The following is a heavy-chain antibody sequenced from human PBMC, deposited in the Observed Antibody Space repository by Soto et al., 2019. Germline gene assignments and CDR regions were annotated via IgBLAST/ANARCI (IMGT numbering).Heavy chain of an antibody. Sequence: QLQLQESGPGLVKPSETLSLTCTVSGGSISSSSYYWGWIRQPPGKGLEWIGSIYYSGSTYYNPSLKRRVTISVDTSKNQFSLKLSSVTAADTAVYYCASIAVADPYGVYYYYGMDVWGQGTTVTVSS. CDR2: IYYSGST. CDR3: ASIAVADPYGVYYYYGMDV. D-gene: IGHD6-19*01. CDR1: GGSISSSSYY. V-gene: IGHV4-39*01. J-gene: IGHJ6*02.